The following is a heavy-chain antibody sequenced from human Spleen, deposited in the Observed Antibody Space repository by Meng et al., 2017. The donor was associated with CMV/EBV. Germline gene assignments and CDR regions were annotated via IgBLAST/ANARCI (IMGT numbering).Heavy chain of an antibody. CDR1: GYSFTSHG. D-gene: IGHD2-21*01. Sequence: ASVKVSCKASGYSFTSHGLSWVRQAPGQGLEWMGWISGYNGNTFYAQKVQGRVTMTTDTSTSTAYMELRSLRSDDTALYYCARDLAYCDGDCYSDIFDIWGQGTMVTVSS. V-gene: IGHV1-18*04. CDR2: ISGYNGNT. CDR3: ARDLAYCDGDCYSDIFDI. J-gene: IGHJ3*02.